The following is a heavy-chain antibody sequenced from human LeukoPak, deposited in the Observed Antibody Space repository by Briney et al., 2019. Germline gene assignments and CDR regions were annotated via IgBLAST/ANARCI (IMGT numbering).Heavy chain of an antibody. Sequence: SETLSLTCTVSGGSISSSSYYWGWIRQPPGKGLEWIGSIYYSGSTYYNPSLKSRVTISVDTSKNQFSLKLSSVTAADTAVYYRARAWTWSRQSFPYYFDYWGQGTLVTVSS. D-gene: IGHD3/OR15-3a*01. CDR1: GGSISSSSYY. J-gene: IGHJ4*02. V-gene: IGHV4-39*07. CDR2: IYYSGST. CDR3: ARAWTWSRQSFPYYFDY.